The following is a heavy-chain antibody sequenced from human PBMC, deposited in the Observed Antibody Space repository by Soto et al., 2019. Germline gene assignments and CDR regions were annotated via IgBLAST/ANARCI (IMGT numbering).Heavy chain of an antibody. D-gene: IGHD1-26*01. Sequence: MQLVQSGPEVKKPGTSVKVSCKASGFTFSTSAVQWVRQDRGQRPEWMGWIVGGSGNTNYAQNSQERVIITRDMSTSTVYMELSSLRSDDTAVYFCAARRSGLYAMDVWGQGTTVTVSS. V-gene: IGHV1-58*01. J-gene: IGHJ6*02. CDR1: GFTFSTSA. CDR2: IVGGSGNT. CDR3: AARRSGLYAMDV.